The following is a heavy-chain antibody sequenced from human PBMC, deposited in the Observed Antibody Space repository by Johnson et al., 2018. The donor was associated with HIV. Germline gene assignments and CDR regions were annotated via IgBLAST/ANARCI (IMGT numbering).Heavy chain of an antibody. J-gene: IGHJ3*02. V-gene: IGHV3-30-3*01. CDR3: SRSVHDYSDYLWGRDAFDI. Sequence: QVQLVESGGGLVQPGRSLRLSCSASGFTFSSYAMPWVRQAPGKGLEWVAVISYDGSNKYYADSVKGRFTISRDTSKNTLYLQMNSLRDEDTAVYYCSRSVHDYSDYLWGRDAFDIWGQGTMVIVSS. D-gene: IGHD4-11*01. CDR2: ISYDGSNK. CDR1: GFTFSSYA.